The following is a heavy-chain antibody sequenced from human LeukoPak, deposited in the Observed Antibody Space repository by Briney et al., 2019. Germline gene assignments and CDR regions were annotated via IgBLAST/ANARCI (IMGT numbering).Heavy chain of an antibody. J-gene: IGHJ4*02. D-gene: IGHD3-22*01. CDR1: GGTFSSYA. Sequence: SVKVSCKASGGTFSSYAISWVRQAPGQGLEWMGGIIPIFGTAIYAQKFQGRVTITADESKSTAYMELSSLRSEDTAVYYCASWYDSSGYNYYFDYWGQGTLVTVSS. CDR2: IIPIFGTA. CDR3: ASWYDSSGYNYYFDY. V-gene: IGHV1-69*01.